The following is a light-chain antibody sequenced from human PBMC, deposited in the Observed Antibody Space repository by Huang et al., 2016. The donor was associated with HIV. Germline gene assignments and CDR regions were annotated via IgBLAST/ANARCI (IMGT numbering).Light chain of an antibody. CDR3: QQYKNWPPLT. Sequence: EIVMTQSPATLSVSVGERATLSCRASQSVSSDLAWYQQKPGQAPGLLIHGASTRATAIPARFSGSGSVTDFTRTNRNLQSEDCACYYCQQYKNWPPLTFGGGTKVEIK. CDR2: GAS. CDR1: QSVSSD. V-gene: IGKV3-15*01. J-gene: IGKJ4*01.